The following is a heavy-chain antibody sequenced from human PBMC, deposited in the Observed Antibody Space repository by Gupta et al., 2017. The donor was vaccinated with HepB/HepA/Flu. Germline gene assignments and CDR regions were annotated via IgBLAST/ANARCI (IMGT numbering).Heavy chain of an antibody. V-gene: IGHV3-30*03. CDR3: ARDHCTTTSCSHYYFDF. Sequence: QVQLVESGGGVVQPGRSLRLSCAASGFNFITYGMHWVRQAPGKGLEWVALISYDGSNKYFADSVKGRFTISRDNSKDTLYLQMYSLRPEDTAVYYCARDHCTTTSCSHYYFDFWGQGTLVTVSS. D-gene: IGHD2-2*01. J-gene: IGHJ4*02. CDR2: ISYDGSNK. CDR1: GFNFITYG.